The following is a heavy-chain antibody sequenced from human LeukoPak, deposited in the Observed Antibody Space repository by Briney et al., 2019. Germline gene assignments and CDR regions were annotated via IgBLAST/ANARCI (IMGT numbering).Heavy chain of an antibody. D-gene: IGHD6-13*01. CDR2: LSGSGLSK. V-gene: IGHV3-23*01. J-gene: IGHJ4*02. Sequence: RGSLRLSCAASGFTFSSYAMNWVRQAPGKGLQWVSALSGSGLSKYYADSVKGRFIISRDNSKNTLYLQMNSLRAEDTAIYYCAKGISPSSSWTFDYWGQGTLVTVSS. CDR3: AKGISPSSSWTFDY. CDR1: GFTFSSYA.